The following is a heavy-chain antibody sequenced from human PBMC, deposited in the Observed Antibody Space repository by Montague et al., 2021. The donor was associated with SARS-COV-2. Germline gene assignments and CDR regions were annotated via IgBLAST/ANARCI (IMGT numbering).Heavy chain of an antibody. J-gene: IGHJ4*02. D-gene: IGHD6-13*01. Sequence: PALVKPTQTLTLTCTFSGFSLGTSGMCVSWIRQPPGKALEWLARIDWDDDKYYSTSLKTRLTISKDTSKNQVVLTMTNMDPVDTATYYCAREIAAAGPALDYWGQGTLVTVSS. CDR1: GFSLGTSGMC. V-gene: IGHV2-70*11. CDR3: AREIAAAGPALDY. CDR2: IDWDDDK.